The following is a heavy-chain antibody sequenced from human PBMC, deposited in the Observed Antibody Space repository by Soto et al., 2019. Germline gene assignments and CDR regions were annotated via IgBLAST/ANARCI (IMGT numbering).Heavy chain of an antibody. J-gene: IGHJ6*02. CDR2: IYHSGST. V-gene: IGHV4-4*02. D-gene: IGHD3-3*01. CDR3: ARGSRPPPYDFWSGCVIGYYYGLDI. Sequence: PPGNWLDWMGEIYHSGSTNYNPSLKSRVTISVDKSKNQFSLKLSSVTAADTAVYYCARGSRPPPYDFWSGCVIGYYYGLDIWGEATMGTGSS.